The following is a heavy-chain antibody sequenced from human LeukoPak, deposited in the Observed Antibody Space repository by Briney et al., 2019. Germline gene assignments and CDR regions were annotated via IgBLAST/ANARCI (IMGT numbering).Heavy chain of an antibody. CDR2: IRSKANSYAT. V-gene: IGHV3-73*01. J-gene: IGHJ4*02. Sequence: GGSLKLSCAASGFTFSGSAMHWVRQASGKGLEWVGRIRSKANSYATAYAASVKGRFTISRDDSKNTAYLQMNSLKTEDTAVYYCTRRDWAFDYWGQGTLVTVSS. D-gene: IGHD3-9*01. CDR1: GFTFSGSA. CDR3: TRRDWAFDY.